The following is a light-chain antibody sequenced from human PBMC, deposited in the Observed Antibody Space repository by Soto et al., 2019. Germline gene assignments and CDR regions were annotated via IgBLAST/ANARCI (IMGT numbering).Light chain of an antibody. Sequence: DIQMTQSPSSLSAFVGDRVTITCRASQVIHNYLAWYQQKPGKVPQLLIYGVSTLESGVPSRFSGDRSGTDFILTISSLQPEDVAVYYCQKYNSAPLTFGGGTKVEIK. CDR2: GVS. J-gene: IGKJ4*01. CDR1: QVIHNY. CDR3: QKYNSAPLT. V-gene: IGKV1-27*01.